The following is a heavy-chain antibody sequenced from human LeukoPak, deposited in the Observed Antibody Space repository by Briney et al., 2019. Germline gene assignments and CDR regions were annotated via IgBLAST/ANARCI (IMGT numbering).Heavy chain of an antibody. CDR3: ARARPEYSSGCYY. V-gene: IGHV3-53*01. Sequence: GGSLRLSCAASGFTVSSNYMSWVRQAPGKGLEWVSVIYSGGSTYYADSVKGRFTISRDNAKNSLYLQMNSLRAEDTAVYYCARARPEYSSGCYYWGQGTLVTVSS. J-gene: IGHJ4*02. D-gene: IGHD6-19*01. CDR1: GFTVSSNY. CDR2: IYSGGST.